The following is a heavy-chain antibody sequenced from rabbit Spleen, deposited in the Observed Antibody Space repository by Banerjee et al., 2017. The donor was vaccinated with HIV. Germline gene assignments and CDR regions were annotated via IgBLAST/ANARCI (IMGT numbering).Heavy chain of an antibody. V-gene: IGHV1S47*01. CDR2: IYDGDDNT. D-gene: IGHD6-1*01. CDR3: AREDVYGYPFPTKL. J-gene: IGHJ4*01. CDR1: GFDFSSNA. Sequence: QEQLVESGGGLVQPEGSLTLTCKASGFDFSSNAMCWVRQAPGKGPEWIACIYDGDDNTYYASWVNGRFTISRSTSLDTVTLQMTTLTAADTATYFCAREDVYGYPFPTKLWGPGTLVTVS.